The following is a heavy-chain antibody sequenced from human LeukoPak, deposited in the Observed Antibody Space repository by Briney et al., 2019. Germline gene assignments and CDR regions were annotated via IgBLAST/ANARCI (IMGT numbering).Heavy chain of an antibody. CDR3: ARYSSGWYPYYFDY. Sequence: GGSLRLSCAASGFTFSSYWMSWVRQAPGKGLEWVANIKQDGSGKYYVDSVKGRFTISRGNAKNSLYLQTNSLRAEDTAVYYCARYSSGWYPYYFDYWGQGTLVTVSS. CDR2: IKQDGSGK. CDR1: GFTFSSYW. J-gene: IGHJ4*02. V-gene: IGHV3-7*01. D-gene: IGHD6-19*01.